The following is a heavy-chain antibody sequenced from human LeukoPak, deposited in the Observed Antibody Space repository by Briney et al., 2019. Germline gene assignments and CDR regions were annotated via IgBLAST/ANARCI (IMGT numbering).Heavy chain of an antibody. Sequence: GGSLRLSCAASGFTFSSYSMNWVRQAPGKGLEWVSSISSSSSYIYYADSVKGRFTISRDNAKNSLYLQMNSLRAEDTAVYYCAIPPNYDILSGTSAPWGQGTLVTVSS. CDR1: GFTFSSYS. CDR2: ISSSSSYI. V-gene: IGHV3-21*01. CDR3: AIPPNYDILSGTSAP. J-gene: IGHJ5*02. D-gene: IGHD3-9*01.